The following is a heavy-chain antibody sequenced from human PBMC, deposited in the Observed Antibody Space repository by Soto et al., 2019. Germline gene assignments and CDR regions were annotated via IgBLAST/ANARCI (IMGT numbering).Heavy chain of an antibody. V-gene: IGHV1-69*13. CDR2: IVPVFGRP. J-gene: IGHJ4*02. D-gene: IGHD5-12*01. CDR1: GCSFSNFG. Sequence: ASVKVSCKASGCSFSNFGISWVRQAPGQGREWMGGIVPVFGRPNYAQRFRGRLTITADESTSTGYMELISLRSDDTAVYHCAREGSGYNFWGQGTQVTVSS. CDR3: AREGSGYNF.